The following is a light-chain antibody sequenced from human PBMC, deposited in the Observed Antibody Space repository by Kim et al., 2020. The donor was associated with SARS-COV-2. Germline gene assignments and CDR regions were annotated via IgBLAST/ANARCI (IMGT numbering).Light chain of an antibody. CDR2: GAS. CDR3: QQYGSSRT. CDR1: QSVSSSY. V-gene: IGKV3-20*01. J-gene: IGKJ1*01. Sequence: EIVLTQSPGTLSLSPGERVTLSCRASQSVSSSYLAWYQQKPGQAPRLLIYGASSRATGIPDRLSGSGSGTDFTLTISRLEPEDFAVYYCQQYGSSRTFGQGTKVDIK.